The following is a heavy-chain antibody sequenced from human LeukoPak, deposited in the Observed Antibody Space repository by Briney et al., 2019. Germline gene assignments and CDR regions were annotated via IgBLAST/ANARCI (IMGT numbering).Heavy chain of an antibody. CDR3: ARDQDRITIFGVVIISPYMDV. D-gene: IGHD3-3*01. J-gene: IGHJ6*03. CDR1: GFTFSSYS. Sequence: GGSLRLSCAASGFTFSSYSMNWVRQAPGKGLEWVSYISSSSSTTYYADSVRGRFTISRDNAKNSLYLQMNSLRAEDTAVYYCARDQDRITIFGVVIISPYMDVWGKGTTVTVSS. CDR2: ISSSSSTT. V-gene: IGHV3-48*01.